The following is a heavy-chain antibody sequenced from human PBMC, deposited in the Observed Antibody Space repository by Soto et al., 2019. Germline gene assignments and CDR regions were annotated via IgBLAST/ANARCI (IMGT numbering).Heavy chain of an antibody. Sequence: EVQLVESGGGLVKPGGSLRLSCAASGFTFSNAWMSWVRQAPGKGLEWVGRIKSKTDGGTTYYAAPVKGRFTISRDDSKNTLYLQMNSLKTEDTAVYYCTTVTTYYYGSGSYYNVRWFDPWGQGTLVTVSS. CDR1: GFTFSNAW. V-gene: IGHV3-15*01. J-gene: IGHJ5*02. D-gene: IGHD3-10*01. CDR3: TTVTTYYYGSGSYYNVRWFDP. CDR2: IKSKTDGGTT.